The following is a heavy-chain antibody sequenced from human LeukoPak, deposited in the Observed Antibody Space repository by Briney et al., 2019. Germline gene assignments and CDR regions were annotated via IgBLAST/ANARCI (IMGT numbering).Heavy chain of an antibody. V-gene: IGHV1-2*02. D-gene: IGHD3-10*01. CDR1: GYTFSDYY. Sequence: GASVKVSCKASGYTFSDYYMYWVRQAPGQGLEWMGWINPNSGGTNYAQKFQGRVTMTRDTSISTAYMELSRLRSDDTAVYYCARRGDYYGSGSSRGGMLFDIWGQGTMVTVSS. CDR3: ARRGDYYGSGSSRGGMLFDI. J-gene: IGHJ3*02. CDR2: INPNSGGT.